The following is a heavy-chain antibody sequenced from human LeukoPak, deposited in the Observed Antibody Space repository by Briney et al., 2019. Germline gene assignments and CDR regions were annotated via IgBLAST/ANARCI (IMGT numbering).Heavy chain of an antibody. CDR3: ASAGVTQSGMDV. J-gene: IGHJ6*02. Sequence: RGALRHSCAASGFTSSSYWMHWVLQAPGKGRVWVSRINSDGRSTSYTDSVRGRFTIYRDNDKNTLYLHMISLGAEDAAVYHCASAGVTQSGMDVWGQGTTVTVSS. D-gene: IGHD5-18*01. CDR2: INSDGRST. CDR1: GFTSSSYW. V-gene: IGHV3-74*01.